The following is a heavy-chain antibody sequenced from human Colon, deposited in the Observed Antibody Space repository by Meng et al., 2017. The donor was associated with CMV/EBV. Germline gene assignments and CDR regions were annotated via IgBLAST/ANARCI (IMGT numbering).Heavy chain of an antibody. CDR3: VRDTAGAGMDI. Sequence: GGSLRLSCAASGISVGSTYMTWVRQAPGKGLEWVSIIYSGGSTAYADSVKGRLTISRDTSKNTVYLQMRSLSAEDTGVYYCVRDTAGAGMDIWGQGTTVTVSS. CDR1: GISVGSTY. D-gene: IGHD5-18*01. J-gene: IGHJ6*02. CDR2: IYSGGST. V-gene: IGHV3-53*01.